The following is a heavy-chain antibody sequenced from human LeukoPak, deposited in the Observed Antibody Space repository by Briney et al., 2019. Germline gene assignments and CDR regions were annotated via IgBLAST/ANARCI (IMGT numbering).Heavy chain of an antibody. CDR1: GGSVSSSSYY. Sequence: SETLSLTCTVSGGSVSSSSYYWGWIRQPPGKGLEWIGSIYYSGSTYYNPSLKSRVTISVDTSKNQFSVKLSSVTAADTAVYYCARGKVRGVINWFDPWGQGTLVTVSS. D-gene: IGHD3-10*01. CDR2: IYYSGST. CDR3: ARGKVRGVINWFDP. J-gene: IGHJ5*02. V-gene: IGHV4-39*07.